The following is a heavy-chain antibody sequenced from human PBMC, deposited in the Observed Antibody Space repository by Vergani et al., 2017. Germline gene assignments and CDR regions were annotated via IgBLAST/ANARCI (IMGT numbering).Heavy chain of an antibody. Sequence: QLQLQESGSGLVKPSQTLSLTCAVSGGSISSGGYSWSWIRQPPGKGLGWIGYIYHSGSTYYNPSLKSRVTISVDRSKNQFSLKLSSVTAADTAVYYCARGGYSTSSTSRHYYYYMDVWGKGTTVTVSS. J-gene: IGHJ6*03. CDR3: ARGGYSTSSTSRHYYYYMDV. CDR1: GGSISSGGYS. V-gene: IGHV4-30-2*01. CDR2: IYHSGST. D-gene: IGHD6-6*01.